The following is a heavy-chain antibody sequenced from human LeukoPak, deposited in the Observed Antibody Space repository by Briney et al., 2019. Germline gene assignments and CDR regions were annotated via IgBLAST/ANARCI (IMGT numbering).Heavy chain of an antibody. CDR2: ISSSSTYT. CDR1: GFTFSEHS. V-gene: IGHV3-11*03. Sequence: GGPLRLPCGASGFTFSEHSMSWIRPAPGKGLTWVSYISSSSTYTKYADSVKGRFTISRDNAKNSLYLQMNSLRAEDTAVYYCARYCSGDSCYSGDSWGQGTLVTVPS. CDR3: ARYCSGDSCYSGDS. D-gene: IGHD2-15*01. J-gene: IGHJ4*02.